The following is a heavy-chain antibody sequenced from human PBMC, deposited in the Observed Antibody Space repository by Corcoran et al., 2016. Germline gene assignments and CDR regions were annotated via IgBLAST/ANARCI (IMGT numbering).Heavy chain of an antibody. CDR2: ITQDGSEK. V-gene: IGHV3-7*03. CDR1: GFTFINSW. D-gene: IGHD3-10*01. CDR3: ARGRTTGTTGGSDYFDY. Sequence: EVQLVESGGGLVHPGRSLRLSCAASGFTFINSWMLWVRQPPGKGLEWVANITQDGSEKHYVDSVKDRFTISRDNAKNSLYLQLNSLIAEDKAVYFCARGRTTGTTGGSDYFDYWGQGTMVTVSS. J-gene: IGHJ4*02.